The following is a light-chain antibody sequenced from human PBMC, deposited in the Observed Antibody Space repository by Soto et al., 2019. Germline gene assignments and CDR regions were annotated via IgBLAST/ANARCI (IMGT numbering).Light chain of an antibody. J-gene: IGLJ1*01. CDR3: GTWDSSLTTFV. CDR1: SSNIGEYY. V-gene: IGLV1-51*02. Sequence: QSVLTQPPSVSAAPGQKVTMSCSGSSSNIGEYYVSWHQQLPGTAPKLLIYENDKRPSGIPDRFSGSKSGTSATLDITGLQTGDEADYYCGTWDSSLTTFVFGTGTKATVL. CDR2: END.